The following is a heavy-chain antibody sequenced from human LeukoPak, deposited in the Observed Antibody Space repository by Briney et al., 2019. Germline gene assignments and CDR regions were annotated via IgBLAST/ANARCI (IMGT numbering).Heavy chain of an antibody. J-gene: IGHJ3*02. CDR1: GYRFTSYW. V-gene: IGHV5-51*01. D-gene: IGHD2-2*01. CDR3: ARREDIVVVPAAMEGAFDI. Sequence: GESLKISCKGFGYRFTSYWIGWVGQMPEKGLEGMESTYPGDSDHSFSPAFQGQVTITADKSISTAYLQWSSLKASDTAMYYCARREDIVVVPAAMEGAFDIWGQGTMVTVSS. CDR2: TYPGDSDH.